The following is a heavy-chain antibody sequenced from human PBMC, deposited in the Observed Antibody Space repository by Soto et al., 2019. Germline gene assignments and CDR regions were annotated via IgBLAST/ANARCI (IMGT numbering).Heavy chain of an antibody. CDR1: GFTFSSYW. D-gene: IGHD1-26*01. CDR3: ARDPVGARFDY. CDR2: INSDGSST. V-gene: IGHV3-74*01. J-gene: IGHJ4*02. Sequence: GGSLRLSCAASGFTFSSYWMHWVRQAPGKGLVWVSRINSDGSSTNYADSVKGRFTISRDNAKNTLYLQMNSLRAEDTAVYYCARDPVGARFDYWGQGTLVTVSS.